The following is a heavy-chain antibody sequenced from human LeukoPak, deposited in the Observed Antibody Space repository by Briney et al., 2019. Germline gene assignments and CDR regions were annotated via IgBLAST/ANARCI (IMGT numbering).Heavy chain of an antibody. V-gene: IGHV3-33*08. CDR2: IWYDGSNK. J-gene: IGHJ6*02. CDR1: GFTFSSYW. Sequence: PGGSLRLSCAASGFTFSSYWMHWVRQAPGKGLEWVAVIWYDGSNKYYADSVKGRFTISRDNSKNTLYLQMNSLRAEDTAVYYCARTPEDFWSGYYRYAAGDYYYYYGMDVWGQGTTVTVSS. D-gene: IGHD3-3*01. CDR3: ARTPEDFWSGYYRYAAGDYYYYYGMDV.